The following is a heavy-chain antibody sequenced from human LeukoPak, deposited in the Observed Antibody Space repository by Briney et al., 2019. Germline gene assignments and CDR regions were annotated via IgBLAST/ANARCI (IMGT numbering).Heavy chain of an antibody. CDR3: ARRTGIYYFDY. V-gene: IGHV3-53*01. CDR2: IYSGGDT. Sequence: GGSLRLSCAASGFTFSDYFMSWVRQAPGKGLEWVSIIYSGGDTSYADSVRGRFTISRDNSKNTLYLQMNSLRAEDTAVYYCARRTGIYYFDYWGQGTLVTVSS. J-gene: IGHJ4*02. CDR1: GFTFSDYF. D-gene: IGHD3/OR15-3a*01.